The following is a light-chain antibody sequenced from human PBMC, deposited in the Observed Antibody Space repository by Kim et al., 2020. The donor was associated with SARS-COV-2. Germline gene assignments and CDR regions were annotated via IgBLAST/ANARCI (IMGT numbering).Light chain of an antibody. Sequence: GDRVTITCRASQSINIRLAWYQQKPGKAPNLLIYDASNLESGVPSRFSGSGSGTQFTLTINSLQPDDFATYYCQEYKSDSWTFGQGTKVDIK. J-gene: IGKJ1*01. CDR2: DAS. V-gene: IGKV1-5*01. CDR1: QSINIR. CDR3: QEYKSDSWT.